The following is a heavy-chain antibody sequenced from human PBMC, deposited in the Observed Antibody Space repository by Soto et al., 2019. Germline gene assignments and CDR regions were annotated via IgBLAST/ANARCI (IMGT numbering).Heavy chain of an antibody. CDR2: ISGSDGST. V-gene: IGHV3-23*01. J-gene: IGHJ4*02. CDR1: GFSFSSYA. CDR3: AKDRERDAWYEDY. D-gene: IGHD6-13*01. Sequence: DVQLWESGGGLVQPGGSLRLSCVASGFSFSSYAMSWVRQAPGKGLEWVSVISGSDGSTYYADFVKGRFTISRDNSKNKLYLQMNSLRAEDTAVYYCAKDRERDAWYEDYWGQGTLVTVSS.